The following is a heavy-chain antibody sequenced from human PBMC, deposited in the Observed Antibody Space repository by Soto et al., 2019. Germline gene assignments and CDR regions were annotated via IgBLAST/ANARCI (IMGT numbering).Heavy chain of an antibody. D-gene: IGHD4-17*01. CDR2: VFHTGRT. V-gene: IGHV4-31*03. CDR3: AKTTAGRGYFDP. J-gene: IGHJ4*01. CDR1: GESLSGGVDY. Sequence: QVVLQESGPGLLKPSQTLSLTCTVSGESLSGGVDYWSWIRQSSVGGLEWIGYVFHTGRTSYNPSLKSRVTISADTSKNQFSLRLTSLTAADTAVYYCAKTTAGRGYFDPWGHGSPVTVSS.